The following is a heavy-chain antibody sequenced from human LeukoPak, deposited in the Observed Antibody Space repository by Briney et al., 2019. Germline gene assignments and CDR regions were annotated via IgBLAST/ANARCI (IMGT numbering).Heavy chain of an antibody. CDR2: IYYSGST. CDR3: ARDLASAAGYFDY. V-gene: IGHV4-59*01. D-gene: IGHD6-13*01. Sequence: SETLSLTCTVSGGSISSYYWSWIRQPPGRGLEWIGYIYYSGSTNYNPSLKSRVTISVDTSKNQFSLKLSSVTAADTAVYYCARDLASAAGYFDYWGQGTLVTVSS. J-gene: IGHJ4*02. CDR1: GGSISSYY.